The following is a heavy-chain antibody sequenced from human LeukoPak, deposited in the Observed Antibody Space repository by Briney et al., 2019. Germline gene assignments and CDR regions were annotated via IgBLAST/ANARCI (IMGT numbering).Heavy chain of an antibody. Sequence: SETLSLTCIVSGGSISSNYWSWTRQSAGKGLEYIGRVYGSGSTDYSPSVKSRVTMSVDTSKNQFSLKLTSVTAADTAIYYCAGDGAATFSDYWGQGTLVTVSS. J-gene: IGHJ4*02. V-gene: IGHV4-4*07. D-gene: IGHD1-26*01. CDR2: VYGSGST. CDR3: AGDGAATFSDY. CDR1: GGSISSNY.